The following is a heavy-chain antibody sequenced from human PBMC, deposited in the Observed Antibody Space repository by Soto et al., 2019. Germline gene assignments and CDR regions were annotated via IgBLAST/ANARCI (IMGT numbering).Heavy chain of an antibody. CDR3: ARSMGRYYDSSGYYPAAYYYYGMDV. V-gene: IGHV1-2*04. D-gene: IGHD3-22*01. CDR2: INPNSGGT. CDR1: GYTFTGYY. Sequence: QVQLVQSGAEVKKPGASVKVSCKASGYTFTGYYMHWVRQAPGQGLEWMGWINPNSGGTNYAQKFQGWVTMTREPSIRTAYMGLGRLRSDDRAVYSCARSMGRYYDSSGYYPAAYYYYGMDVWGQGPTVPVSS. J-gene: IGHJ6*02.